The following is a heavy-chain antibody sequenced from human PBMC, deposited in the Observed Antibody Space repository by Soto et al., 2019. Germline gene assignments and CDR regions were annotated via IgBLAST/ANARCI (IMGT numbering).Heavy chain of an antibody. Sequence: SETLSLACTVSGGSIRSGDSYWSWIRQPPGKGLEWIGYIYYSGSTYYNPSLKSRVTISLDTSKNQFSLNLSSVTAADTAVYYCARTHSSDRSGPVYWCPGTLLTVST. CDR3: ARTHSSDRSGPVY. D-gene: IGHD3-22*01. CDR1: GGSIRSGDSY. CDR2: IYYSGST. J-gene: IGHJ4*02. V-gene: IGHV4-30-4*01.